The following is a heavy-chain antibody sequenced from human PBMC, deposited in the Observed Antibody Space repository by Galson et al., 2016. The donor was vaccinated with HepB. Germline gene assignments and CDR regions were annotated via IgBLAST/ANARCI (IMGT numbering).Heavy chain of an antibody. V-gene: IGHV3-53*01. CDR1: GITVSATY. CDR3: ARVGGYDGYYFDF. CDR2: IYRDGST. D-gene: IGHD5-12*01. Sequence: SLRLSCAVSGITVSATYMSWVRQAPGKGLEWVSVIYRDGSTHHGDSVKGRFSISRDIPKNTLYLQMNSLRADDTAVYYCARVGGYDGYYFDFWGQGALVTVSS. J-gene: IGHJ4*02.